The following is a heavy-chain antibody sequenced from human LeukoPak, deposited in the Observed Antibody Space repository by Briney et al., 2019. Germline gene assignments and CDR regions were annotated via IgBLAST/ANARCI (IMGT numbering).Heavy chain of an antibody. CDR3: ASGVVPAAIGWNWFDP. CDR2: INPNSGGT. Sequence: ASVKVSCKASGYTFTGYYMHWVRQAPGQGLEWMGWINPNSGGTNYAQKFQGRVTMTRDTSISTAYMELSRLRSDDTAVYYCASGVVPAAIGWNWFDPWGQGTLATVSS. D-gene: IGHD2-2*01. V-gene: IGHV1-2*02. J-gene: IGHJ5*02. CDR1: GYTFTGYY.